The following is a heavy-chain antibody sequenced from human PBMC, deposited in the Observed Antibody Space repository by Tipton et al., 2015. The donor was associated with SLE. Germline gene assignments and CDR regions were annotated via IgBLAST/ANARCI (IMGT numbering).Heavy chain of an antibody. D-gene: IGHD3-9*01. CDR2: IYTSGST. Sequence: TLSLTCTVSGDSISSGDNYWTWIRQPAGKGLEWIGRIYTSGSTNYNPSLESRLTISVDTSKNQFSLKLSSVTAADTAVYYCARGCRYFDWLSSYYFDYWGQGTLVTVSS. CDR3: ARGCRYFDWLSSYYFDY. J-gene: IGHJ4*02. CDR1: GDSISSGDNY. V-gene: IGHV4-61*02.